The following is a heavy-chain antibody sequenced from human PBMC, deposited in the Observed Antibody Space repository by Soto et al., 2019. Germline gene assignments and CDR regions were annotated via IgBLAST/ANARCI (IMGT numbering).Heavy chain of an antibody. V-gene: IGHV4-61*01. D-gene: IGHD3-10*01. CDR2: IYYSGST. Sequence: SETLSLTCTVSGGSVSSGSYYWRWIRQPPGKGLEWIGYIYYSGSTNYNPSLKSRVTISVDTSKNQFSLKLSSVTAADTAVYYCASVDFERTRGYHWFDPWGQGTLVTVSS. CDR3: ASVDFERTRGYHWFDP. CDR1: GGSVSSGSYY. J-gene: IGHJ5*02.